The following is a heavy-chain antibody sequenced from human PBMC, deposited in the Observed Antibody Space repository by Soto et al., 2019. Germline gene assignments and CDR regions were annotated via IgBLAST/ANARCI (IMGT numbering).Heavy chain of an antibody. CDR2: IVVGSGNT. CDR1: GFTFTSSA. J-gene: IGHJ4*02. V-gene: IGHV1-58*01. CDR3: ARGEERVAMPSGY. D-gene: IGHD2-2*01. Sequence: EASVNVSCKASGFTFTSSAVQWVRQARGQRLEWIGWIVVGSGNTNYAQKFQERVTITRDMSTSTAYMELSSLRSEDTAVYYCARGEERVAMPSGYWGQGTLVTVSS.